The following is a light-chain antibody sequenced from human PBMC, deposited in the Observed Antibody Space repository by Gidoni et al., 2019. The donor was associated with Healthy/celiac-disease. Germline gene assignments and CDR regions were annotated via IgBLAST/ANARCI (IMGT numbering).Light chain of an antibody. J-gene: IGKJ4*01. CDR3: QQYGSSPPVT. Sequence: EIVLTQSPGTLSLSLGARATLSCRASQSVSSSYLAWYQQKPGQAPRLLIYGASSKATGIPDRFSDSESGTDFTLTISRLEPEDFAVYYCQQYGSSPPVTFGGXTKVEIK. CDR1: QSVSSSY. CDR2: GAS. V-gene: IGKV3-20*01.